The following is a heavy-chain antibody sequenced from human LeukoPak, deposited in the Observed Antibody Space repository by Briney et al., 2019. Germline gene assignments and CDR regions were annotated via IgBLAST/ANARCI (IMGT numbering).Heavy chain of an antibody. V-gene: IGHV3-74*01. Sequence: GGSLRLSCAASGFSLSYYGMHWVRQAPGKGLVWVSHINHDGSLTNYADSVMGRFTISRDIAKNTLYLQMNSLGAEDTALYYCARDVFSLGDSWGPGTLVTVSS. CDR2: INHDGSLT. CDR1: GFSLSYYG. J-gene: IGHJ4*02. CDR3: ARDVFSLGDS. D-gene: IGHD2/OR15-2a*01.